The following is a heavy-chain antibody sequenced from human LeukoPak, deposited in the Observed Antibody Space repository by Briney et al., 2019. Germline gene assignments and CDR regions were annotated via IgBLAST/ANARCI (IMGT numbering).Heavy chain of an antibody. CDR1: GGSFSGYY. D-gene: IGHD6-13*01. J-gene: IGHJ4*02. CDR2: INHSGST. Sequence: SETLSLTCAVYGGSFSGYYWSWLRQPPGKGLEWIGEINHSGSTNYNPSLKSRVTISVDTSKNQFSLKLSSVTAADTAVYYCARDRSSSWHFDYWGQGTLVTVSS. CDR3: ARDRSSSWHFDY. V-gene: IGHV4-34*01.